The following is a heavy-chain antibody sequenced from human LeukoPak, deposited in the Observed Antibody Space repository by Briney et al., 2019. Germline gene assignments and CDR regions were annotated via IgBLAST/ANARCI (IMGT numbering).Heavy chain of an antibody. V-gene: IGHV4-4*07. CDR1: GGSLSSYY. Sequence: SETLSLICTVSGGSLSSYYWSWIRQPAGKGLEWIGRIYTSGSTNYNPSLKSRVTMSVATSMNQFSLKLSSGTAADTAVYYCARDRLMVYAGPWFDPWGQGTLVTVSS. D-gene: IGHD2-8*01. CDR3: ARDRLMVYAGPWFDP. J-gene: IGHJ5*02. CDR2: IYTSGST.